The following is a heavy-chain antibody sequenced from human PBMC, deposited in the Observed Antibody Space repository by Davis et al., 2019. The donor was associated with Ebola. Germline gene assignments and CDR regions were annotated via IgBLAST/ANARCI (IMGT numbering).Heavy chain of an antibody. Sequence: ASVKVSCKASGYTFTSYDINWVRQATGQGLEWMGWMNPNSGNTGYAQKFQGRVTMTRNTSISTAYMELSSLRSEDTAVYYCASGGTSIPVHYGMDVWGQGTTVTVSS. CDR2: MNPNSGNT. CDR1: GYTFTSYD. CDR3: ASGGTSIPVHYGMDV. V-gene: IGHV1-8*01. J-gene: IGHJ6*02. D-gene: IGHD1-14*01.